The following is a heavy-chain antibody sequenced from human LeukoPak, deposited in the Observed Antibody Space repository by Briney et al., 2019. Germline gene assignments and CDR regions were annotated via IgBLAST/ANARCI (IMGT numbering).Heavy chain of an antibody. CDR2: IYTSGST. Sequence: SETLSLTCTVSGGSISSSSYYWSWIRQPAGKGLEWIGRIYTSGSTNYNPSLKSRVTISVDKSKNQFSLKLSSVTAADTAVYYCARSTARIAVAGTLADAFDIWGQGTMVTVSS. CDR1: GGSISSSSYY. CDR3: ARSTARIAVAGTLADAFDI. D-gene: IGHD6-19*01. J-gene: IGHJ3*02. V-gene: IGHV4-61*02.